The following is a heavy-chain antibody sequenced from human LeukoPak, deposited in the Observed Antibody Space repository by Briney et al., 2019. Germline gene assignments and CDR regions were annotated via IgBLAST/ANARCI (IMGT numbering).Heavy chain of an antibody. D-gene: IGHD6-13*01. CDR2: MNPNSGNT. J-gene: IGHJ6*02. V-gene: IGHV1-8*01. Sequence: ASVKVSCKASGYTFTSYDINWVRQATGQGLEWMGWMNPNSGNTGYAQKFQGRVTMTRNTSISTAYMELSSLRSEDTAVYYCARGRWAGYSSSWYHKYYYYGMDVWGQGTTVTVSS. CDR1: GYTFTSYD. CDR3: ARGRWAGYSSSWYHKYYYYGMDV.